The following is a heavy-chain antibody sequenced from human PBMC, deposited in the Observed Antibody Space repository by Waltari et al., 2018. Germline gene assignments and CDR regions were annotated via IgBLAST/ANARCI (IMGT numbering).Heavy chain of an antibody. J-gene: IGHJ4*02. CDR3: ARERSIVATMGGY. Sequence: QVQLVQSGAEVKKPGASVKVSCKASGYTFTGYYMHWVRQAPGQGLEWMGGITPNSGGTNYAQKLHGRVTMTRDTSISTAYMELSRLRSDDTAVYYCARERSIVATMGGYWGQGTLVTVSS. V-gene: IGHV1-2*02. D-gene: IGHD5-12*01. CDR2: ITPNSGGT. CDR1: GYTFTGYY.